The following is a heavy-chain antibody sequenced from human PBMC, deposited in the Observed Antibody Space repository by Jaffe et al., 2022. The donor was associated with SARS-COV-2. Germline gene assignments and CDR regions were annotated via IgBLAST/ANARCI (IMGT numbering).Heavy chain of an antibody. D-gene: IGHD1-26*01. J-gene: IGHJ4*02. Sequence: EVQVLESGGGLVQPGGSLRLSCAASGFTLSNYAMSWVRQAPGKGLEWVSVISGSGATTYYADSVKGRFTISRDNSKNTLSLQMNSLRAEDTAIYYCARGGRVVDYWGQGTLVTVSS. CDR3: ARGGRVVDY. CDR2: ISGSGATT. CDR1: GFTLSNYA. V-gene: IGHV3-23*01.